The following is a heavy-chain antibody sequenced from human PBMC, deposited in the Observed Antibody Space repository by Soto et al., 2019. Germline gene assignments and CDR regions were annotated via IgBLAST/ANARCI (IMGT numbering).Heavy chain of an antibody. CDR1: GGTFSSNT. CDR3: ARDGTLYDSRAYYYLY. D-gene: IGHD3-22*01. V-gene: IGHV1-69*01. CDR2: ITPMFGTP. J-gene: IGHJ4*02. Sequence: QVQLVQSGAEVKKPGSSVKVSCKASGGTFSSNTITWVRQAPGQGLEWMGGITPMFGTPNYAQKFRGRVTITADESTSTAYMELSSLRSEDTDMYFCARDGTLYDSRAYYYLYWGQGTLVSVSS.